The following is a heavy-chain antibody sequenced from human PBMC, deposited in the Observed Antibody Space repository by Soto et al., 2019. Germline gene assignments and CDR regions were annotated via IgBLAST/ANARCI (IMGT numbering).Heavy chain of an antibody. CDR1: GGSISSGGYY. CDR2: IYYSGST. CDR3: ARERAEWFGEPPHEPYYYYYMDV. Sequence: SETLSLTCTVSGGSISSGGYYWSWIRQHPGKGLEWIGYIYYSGSTYYNPSLKSRVTISVDTSKNQFSLKLSSVTAADTAVYYCARERAEWFGEPPHEPYYYYYMDVWGKGTTVTVSS. D-gene: IGHD3-10*01. V-gene: IGHV4-31*03. J-gene: IGHJ6*03.